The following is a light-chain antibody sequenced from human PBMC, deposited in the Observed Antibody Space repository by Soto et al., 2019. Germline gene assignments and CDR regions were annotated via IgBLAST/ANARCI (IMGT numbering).Light chain of an antibody. CDR3: QQYGSSPA. J-gene: IGKJ4*01. V-gene: IGKV3-20*01. CDR1: QSVSSSY. Sequence: EIVLTQSPGTLSLSPGERATLSCRASQSVSSSYLAWYQQKPGQAPRLLIYGASSRATGIPDRFSGSGSGTDFTLTSSRLEPEDVALYYCQQYGSSPAFGGGTKVEIK. CDR2: GAS.